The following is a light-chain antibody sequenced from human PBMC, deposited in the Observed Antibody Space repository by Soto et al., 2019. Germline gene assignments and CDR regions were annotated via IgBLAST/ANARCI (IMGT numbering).Light chain of an antibody. CDR1: SGDVCAYNY. J-gene: IGLJ1*01. V-gene: IGLV2-14*01. CDR3: QSYDSSLSGSYV. Sequence: ALTQPASVSGSPGQSITISCTGTSGDVCAYNYVSWYQQHPGKAPRLMIYDVSNRPSGASNRFSGSKSGTSASLAITGLQAEDEADYYCQSYDSSLSGSYVFGTGTKVTVL. CDR2: DVS.